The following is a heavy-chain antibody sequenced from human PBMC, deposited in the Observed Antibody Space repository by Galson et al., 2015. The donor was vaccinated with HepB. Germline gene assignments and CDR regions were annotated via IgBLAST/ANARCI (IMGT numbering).Heavy chain of an antibody. V-gene: IGHV6-1*01. CDR1: GDSVSTNIDA. Sequence: CAISGDSVSTNIDAWNWIRQSPSRGLEWLGRTYYRSKWYNEYAVSVKSRITINPDTSKNQSSLQLNSVSPEDTAVYYRARGRGNALDIWGQGTTVNVYS. CDR2: TYYRSKWYN. J-gene: IGHJ3*02. CDR3: ARGRGNALDI. D-gene: IGHD1-1*01.